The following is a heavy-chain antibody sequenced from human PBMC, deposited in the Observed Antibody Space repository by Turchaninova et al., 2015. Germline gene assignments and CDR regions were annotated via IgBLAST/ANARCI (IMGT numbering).Heavy chain of an antibody. Sequence: QITLKESGPTLVKPTHTLTLTCPFPGLSIIRSGEGWCQIRQPPGKDLDWLALIYWDDDKRYSPSLKSRLTITKDTSKNQVVLTMTNMDPVDTATYYCAHSRDDILTGYYLGAYYFDYWGQGTLVTVSS. CDR1: GLSIIRSGEG. J-gene: IGHJ4*02. D-gene: IGHD3-9*01. CDR3: AHSRDDILTGYYLGAYYFDY. CDR2: IYWDDDK. V-gene: IGHV2-5*02.